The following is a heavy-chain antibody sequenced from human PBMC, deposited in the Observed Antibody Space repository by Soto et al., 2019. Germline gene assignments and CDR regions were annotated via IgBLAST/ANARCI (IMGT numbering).Heavy chain of an antibody. CDR1: GFTFSSYA. J-gene: IGHJ4*02. CDR3: AREGRSARQVDY. CDR2: ISYDGSNK. V-gene: IGHV3-30-3*01. D-gene: IGHD2-15*01. Sequence: QVQLVESGGGVVQPGRSLRLSCAASGFTFSSYAMHWVRQAPGKGLEWVAVISYDGSNKYYADSVKGRFTISRDNSKNTLYLQMNSLRAEDTAVYYCAREGRSARQVDYWGQGTLVTVSS.